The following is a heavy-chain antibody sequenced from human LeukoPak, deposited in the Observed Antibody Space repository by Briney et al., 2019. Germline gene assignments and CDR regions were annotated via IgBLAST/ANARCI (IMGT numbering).Heavy chain of an antibody. CDR2: ISGSGGST. Sequence: PGGSLRLSCAASGFTFSSYAMSWVRQAPGKGLEWVSAISGSGGSTYYADSVKGRFTISRDNSKNTLYLQMNSLRAEDTAVYYCARQLLASSWPRNDYWGQGTLVTVSS. CDR3: ARQLLASSWPRNDY. V-gene: IGHV3-23*01. CDR1: GFTFSSYA. D-gene: IGHD6-6*01. J-gene: IGHJ4*02.